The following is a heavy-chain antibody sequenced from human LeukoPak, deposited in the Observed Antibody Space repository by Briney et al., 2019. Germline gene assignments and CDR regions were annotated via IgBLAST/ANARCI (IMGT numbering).Heavy chain of an antibody. CDR1: GYSISSGYY. Sequence: SETLSLTYTVSGYSISSGYYWGWIRQPPGKGLEWIGEINHSGSTNYNPSLKTRVTISVDTSKNQFSLKLSSVTAADTAVYYCARDNDDILTGWGQGTLVTVSS. J-gene: IGHJ4*02. D-gene: IGHD3-9*01. V-gene: IGHV4-38-2*02. CDR3: ARDNDDILTG. CDR2: INHSGST.